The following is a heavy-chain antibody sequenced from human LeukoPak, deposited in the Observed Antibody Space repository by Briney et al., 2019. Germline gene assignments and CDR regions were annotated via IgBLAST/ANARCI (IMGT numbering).Heavy chain of an antibody. Sequence: PGGSLRLSCAASGFTFSSYGMHWVRQAPGKGLEWVAFIRYDGSNKYYADSVKDRFTISRDNSKNTLYLQMNSLRAEDTAVYYCAKDFDIVVVPAAENWGQGTLVTVSS. CDR3: AKDFDIVVVPAAEN. J-gene: IGHJ4*02. CDR1: GFTFSSYG. V-gene: IGHV3-30*02. CDR2: IRYDGSNK. D-gene: IGHD2-2*01.